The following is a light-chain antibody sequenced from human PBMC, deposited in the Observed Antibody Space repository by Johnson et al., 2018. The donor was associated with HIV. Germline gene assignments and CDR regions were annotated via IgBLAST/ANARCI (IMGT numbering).Light chain of an antibody. J-gene: IGLJ1*01. CDR2: DNN. CDR1: SSNIGNND. CDR3: VAWDISLSAPRV. V-gene: IGLV1-51*01. Sequence: HSVLTQPPSVSAAPGQKVTISCSGCSSNIGNNDVSWYQQLPGTAPKLLIYDNNKLPSGIPDRFSGSQSRTPATLGITGLQTGDDADYHCVAWDISLSAPRVFGTGTKGTVL.